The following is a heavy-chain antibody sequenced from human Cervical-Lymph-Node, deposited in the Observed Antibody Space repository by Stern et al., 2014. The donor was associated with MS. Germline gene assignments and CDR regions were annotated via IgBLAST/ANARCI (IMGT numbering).Heavy chain of an antibody. J-gene: IGHJ4*02. CDR3: ARGSDGAAMPY. Sequence: QVQLVQSGSELKKPGASVKISCKASGYTFSSYAMNWVRQAPRQGLEWMGWISANTGHPTYAQGFTGRFVFSLDTSVSTAFLQISSLKTEDTAVYYCARGSDGAAMPYWGQGSRVTVSS. CDR1: GYTFSSYA. V-gene: IGHV7-4-1*02. D-gene: IGHD3-16*01. CDR2: ISANTGHP.